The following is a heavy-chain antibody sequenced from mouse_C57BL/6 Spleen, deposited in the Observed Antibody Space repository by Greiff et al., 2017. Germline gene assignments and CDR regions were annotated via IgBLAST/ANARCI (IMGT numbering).Heavy chain of an antibody. Sequence: VQLKQSGAELVKPGASVKLSCKASGFTITDYYMHWVKQRTGQGLEWIGRIDPEGGETKYDPKFQGKATITADTSSNTAYLQLSSLTSEDTAVYYCARCWYDGRSHEWYFDVWGTGTTVTVSS. V-gene: IGHV14-2*01. J-gene: IGHJ1*03. D-gene: IGHD1-1*01. CDR3: ARCWYDGRSHEWYFDV. CDR1: GFTITDYY. CDR2: IDPEGGET.